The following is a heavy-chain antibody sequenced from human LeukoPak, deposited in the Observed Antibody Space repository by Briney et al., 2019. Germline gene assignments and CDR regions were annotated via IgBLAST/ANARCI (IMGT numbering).Heavy chain of an antibody. Sequence: GGSLRLSCAASGITFSRFWMSWVRQAPGKGLEWVASINSDGSEGYYADVVKGRFTISRDNAKNSLYLQINSLRAEDTAVYYCARSSYSSSSSVWGQGTMVTVSS. J-gene: IGHJ3*01. V-gene: IGHV3-7*03. CDR2: INSDGSEG. CDR3: ARSSYSSSSSV. CDR1: GITFSRFW. D-gene: IGHD6-6*01.